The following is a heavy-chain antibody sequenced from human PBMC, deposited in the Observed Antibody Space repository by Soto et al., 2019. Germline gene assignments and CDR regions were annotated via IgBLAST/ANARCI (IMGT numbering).Heavy chain of an antibody. CDR3: AKELRFLEWFFDY. Sequence: GGSLRLSCAASGFTFSSYGMHWVRQAPGKGLEWVAVISYDGSNKYYADSVKGRFTISRDNSKNTLYLQMNSLRAEDTAVYYCAKELRFLEWFFDYLGQGTLVTVSS. D-gene: IGHD3-3*01. J-gene: IGHJ4*02. V-gene: IGHV3-30*18. CDR2: ISYDGSNK. CDR1: GFTFSSYG.